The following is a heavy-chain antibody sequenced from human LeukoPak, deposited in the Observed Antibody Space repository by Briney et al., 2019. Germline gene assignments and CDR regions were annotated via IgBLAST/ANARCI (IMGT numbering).Heavy chain of an antibody. D-gene: IGHD2-2*01. Sequence: ASVKVSCKASGYTFTSYGISWVRQAPGQGLEWMGWISAYNGNTNYAQKLQGRVTMTTDTSTSTAYMELRSLRSDDTAVYYCARADCSSTSCYGIFDYWGQGTLVTVSS. J-gene: IGHJ4*02. V-gene: IGHV1-18*01. CDR3: ARADCSSTSCYGIFDY. CDR1: GYTFTSYG. CDR2: ISAYNGNT.